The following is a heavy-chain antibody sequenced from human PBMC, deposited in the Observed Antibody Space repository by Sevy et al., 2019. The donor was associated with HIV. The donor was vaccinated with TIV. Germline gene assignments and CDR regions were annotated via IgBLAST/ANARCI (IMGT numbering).Heavy chain of an antibody. CDR1: GYRFTNYW. D-gene: IGHD2-2*01. CDR2: IHPGDSET. CDR3: ARLRGSSFSSMEV. V-gene: IGHV5-51*01. Sequence: GESLKISCKGSGYRFTNYWIGWVRQMPGKGLEWMGIIHPGDSETRYSPSLQGQVTFSAARSIDTVYLQWSSLRASDSAVYYCARLRGSSFSSMEVWGQGTLVTVSS. J-gene: IGHJ4*02.